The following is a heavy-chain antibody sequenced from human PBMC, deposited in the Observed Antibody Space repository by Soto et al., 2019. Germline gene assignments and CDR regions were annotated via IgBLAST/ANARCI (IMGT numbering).Heavy chain of an antibody. J-gene: IGHJ4*02. CDR1: GYAFTNYG. V-gene: IGHV1-18*01. D-gene: IGHD2-21*02. CDR3: PRAGRYYGGDVDY. Sequence: QVQLVQSGAEVKKPGASVKVSCKASGYAFTNYGISWVRQPPGQGLELMGWISGYNGNTNYAQNLQGRVTMTTDTSSNTAYMELTSLRSDDTAVYYCPRAGRYYGGDVDYWGQGTLVTVSS. CDR2: ISGYNGNT.